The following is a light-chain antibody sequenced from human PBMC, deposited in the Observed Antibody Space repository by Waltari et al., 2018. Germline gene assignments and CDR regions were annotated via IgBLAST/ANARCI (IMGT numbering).Light chain of an antibody. J-gene: IGKJ1*01. V-gene: IGKV3-15*01. CDR1: QSVTRN. CDR2: GAS. Sequence: EIVMTQSPATLSVSPGERATHSCRASQSVTRNLAWYQQTPGPAPMLLIFGASTRATDIPARFSGSGSGTEFTLTISSLQSEDFAVYYCLQYNDWPPWTFGQGTKVEIK. CDR3: LQYNDWPPWT.